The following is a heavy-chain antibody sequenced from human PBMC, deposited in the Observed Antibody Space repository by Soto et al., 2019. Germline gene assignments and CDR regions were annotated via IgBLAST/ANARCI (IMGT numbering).Heavy chain of an antibody. D-gene: IGHD3-9*01. V-gene: IGHV1-46*01. CDR3: ARVRRDILTGYSSDAFDI. Sequence: ASVKVSCKASGYTFTSYGISWVRQAPGQGLEWMGIINPSGGSTSYAQKFQGRVTMTRDTSTSTVYMELSSLRSEDTAVYYCARVRRDILTGYSSDAFDIWGQGTMVTV. J-gene: IGHJ3*02. CDR1: GYTFTSYG. CDR2: INPSGGST.